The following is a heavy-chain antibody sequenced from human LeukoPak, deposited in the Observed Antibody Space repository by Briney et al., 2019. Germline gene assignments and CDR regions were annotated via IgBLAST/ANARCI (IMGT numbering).Heavy chain of an antibody. CDR2: INHSGST. V-gene: IGHV4-34*01. CDR1: GGSFSGYY. Sequence: SETLSLTCAVYGGSFSGYYWSWIRQPPGKGLEWIGGINHSGSTNYNPSLKSRVTISVDTSKNQFSLKLSSVTAADTAVYYCARGFLLNHPNNWFDPWGQGTLVTVSS. CDR3: ARGFLLNHPNNWFDP. J-gene: IGHJ5*02. D-gene: IGHD3-10*01.